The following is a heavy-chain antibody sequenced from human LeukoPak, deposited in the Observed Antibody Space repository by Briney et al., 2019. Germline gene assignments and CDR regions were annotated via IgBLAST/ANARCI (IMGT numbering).Heavy chain of an antibody. J-gene: IGHJ4*02. D-gene: IGHD6-19*01. V-gene: IGHV3-23*01. CDR3: AKDEFEKSRYSSGWYVY. CDR2: ISGSGGST. CDR1: GFTFSSYA. Sequence: PGGSLRLSCAASGFTFSSYAMSWVRQAPGKGLEWVSAISGSGGSTYYADSVKGRFTISRGNSKNTLYLQMNSLRAEDTAVYYCAKDEFEKSRYSSGWYVYWGQGTLVTVSS.